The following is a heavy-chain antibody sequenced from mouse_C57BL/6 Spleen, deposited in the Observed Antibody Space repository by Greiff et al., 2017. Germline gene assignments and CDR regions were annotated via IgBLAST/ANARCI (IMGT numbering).Heavy chain of an antibody. Sequence: EVKLVESGPGLVKPSQSLSLTCSVTGYSITSCYYWNWIRQFPGNKLECMGYISYDGSTNYNPSLKNRISITRDTSKNQFFLKLNSVTTEDTATYYCARDRLTGTGFAYWGQGTLVTVSA. V-gene: IGHV3-6*01. CDR3: ARDRLTGTGFAY. CDR1: GYSITSCYY. D-gene: IGHD4-1*01. J-gene: IGHJ3*01. CDR2: ISYDGST.